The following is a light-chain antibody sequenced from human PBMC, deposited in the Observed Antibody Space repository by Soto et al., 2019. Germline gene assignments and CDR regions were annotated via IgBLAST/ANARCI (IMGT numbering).Light chain of an antibody. J-gene: IGKJ2*01. Sequence: EIVMTQSPATLSVSPGERATLSCRASQSVNSNLAWYQQKPGQAPRPLIYGASTRATGIPARFSGSGSGTEFTLTISSLQSEDFAVYYCQHFNNWPHLYTFGQGTRLEIK. V-gene: IGKV3-15*01. CDR3: QHFNNWPHLYT. CDR1: QSVNSN. CDR2: GAS.